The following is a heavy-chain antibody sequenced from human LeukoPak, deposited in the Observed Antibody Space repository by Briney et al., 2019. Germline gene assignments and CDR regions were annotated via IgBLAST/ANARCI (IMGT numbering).Heavy chain of an antibody. CDR2: ISGSGDIT. CDR1: GFAFSSYA. D-gene: IGHD4-4*01. Sequence: GGSLRLSCAASGFAFSSYAVSWVRQAPGKGLEWVSAISGSGDITNHADSVKGRFTVSRDNSKNTLYLQMNSLRAEDTAVYYCAKTPDYSYYFDYWGQGTLVTVSS. J-gene: IGHJ4*02. CDR3: AKTPDYSYYFDY. V-gene: IGHV3-23*01.